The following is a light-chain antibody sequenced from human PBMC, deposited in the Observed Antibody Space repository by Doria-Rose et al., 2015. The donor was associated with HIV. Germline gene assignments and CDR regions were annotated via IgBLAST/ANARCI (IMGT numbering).Light chain of an antibody. CDR2: YGS. CDR3: HQYGTSWT. CDR1: QSFSSTY. V-gene: IGKV3-20*01. J-gene: IGKJ1*01. Sequence: TQSPGTLSLSPGERATLSCRASQSFSSTYLAWYQQKPGQAPSLLIYYGSTRATGIPDRLSASGSGTDFTLTINRLEPEDFALYYCHQYGTSWTFGQGTKVEI.